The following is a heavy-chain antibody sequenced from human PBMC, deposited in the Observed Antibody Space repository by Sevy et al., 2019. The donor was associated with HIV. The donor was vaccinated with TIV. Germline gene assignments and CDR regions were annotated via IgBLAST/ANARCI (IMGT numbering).Heavy chain of an antibody. CDR3: AREGCTKPHDY. V-gene: IGHV3-23*01. CDR2: LSFGCGKI. J-gene: IGHJ4*02. D-gene: IGHD2-8*01. CDR1: GFDFSIYS. Sequence: GGYLRLSCAASGFDFSIYSMSWVRQAPGKGLEWVSTLSFGCGKIKYADSVKGRFTISRVNSKSSVYLQMNNMGVEDTAVHYCAREGCTKPHDYWGQGTLVYVSS.